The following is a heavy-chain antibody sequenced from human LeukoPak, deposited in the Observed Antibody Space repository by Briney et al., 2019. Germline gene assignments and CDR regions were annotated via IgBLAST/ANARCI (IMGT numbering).Heavy chain of an antibody. D-gene: IGHD6-13*01. CDR2: IKQDGSEK. CDR1: GFTFSNYG. V-gene: IGHV3-7*04. CDR3: ARGTIAAAGYYYFDY. Sequence: GGSLRLSCAASGFTFSNYGMHWVRQAPGKGLEWVANIKQDGSEKYYVDSVKGRFTISRDNAKNSLYLQMNSLRAEDTAVYYCARGTIAAAGYYYFDYWGQGTQVTVSS. J-gene: IGHJ4*02.